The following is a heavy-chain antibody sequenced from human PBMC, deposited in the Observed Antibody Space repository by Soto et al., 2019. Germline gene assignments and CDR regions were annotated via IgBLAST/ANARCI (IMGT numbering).Heavy chain of an antibody. V-gene: IGHV4-30-2*01. CDR1: GGSISSGGYS. D-gene: IGHD5-18*01. Sequence: SETLSLTCAVSGGSISSGGYSWSWIRQPPGKGLEWIGYIYHSGSTYYNPSLKSRVTISVDRSKNQFSLKLSSVTAADTAVYYCARGDTYDGMDVWGQGTTVTVSS. J-gene: IGHJ6*02. CDR3: ARGDTYDGMDV. CDR2: IYHSGST.